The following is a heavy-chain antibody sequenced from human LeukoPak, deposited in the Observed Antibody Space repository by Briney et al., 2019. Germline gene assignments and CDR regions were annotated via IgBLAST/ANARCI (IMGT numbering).Heavy chain of an antibody. CDR1: GGTFSSYA. V-gene: IGHV1-69*13. Sequence: VASVKVSCKASGGTFSSYAISWVRQAPGQGLEWMGGLIPIFGTANYAQKFQGRVTITADESTSTAYMELSSLRSEDTAVYYCARRGYSYGLGPFDPWGQGTLVTVSS. CDR2: LIPIFGTA. J-gene: IGHJ5*02. CDR3: ARRGYSYGLGPFDP. D-gene: IGHD5-18*01.